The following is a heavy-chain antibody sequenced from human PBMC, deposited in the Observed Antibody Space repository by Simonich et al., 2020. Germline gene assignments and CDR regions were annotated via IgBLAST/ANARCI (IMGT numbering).Heavy chain of an antibody. J-gene: IGHJ4*02. CDR3: ARANERDY. V-gene: IGHV3-21*01. CDR1: GFTFSSYS. Sequence: EVQLVESGGGLVKPGGSLRLSCAASGFTFSSYSMNWVRRAPCSEWGWVSSLSSSSIYIYYADSVKGRFTISRDNAKNSLYLQMNSRRAEDTAVYYCARANERDYWGQGTLVTVSS. D-gene: IGHD1-1*01. CDR2: LSSSSIYI.